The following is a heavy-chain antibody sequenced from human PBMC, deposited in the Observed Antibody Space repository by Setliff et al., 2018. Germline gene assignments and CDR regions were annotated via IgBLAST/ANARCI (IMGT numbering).Heavy chain of an antibody. V-gene: IGHV1-3*01. CDR3: ARDREYCSRTSCYIDY. CDR1: GYSFSTYA. J-gene: IGHJ4*02. Sequence: VASVKVSCKASGYSFSTYAMHWVRQAPGQRLEWMGWINGGNGNTKYSQKFQGRITITRDTSASTAYMEMSSLRSEDTAVYYCARDREYCSRTSCYIDYWGQGALVTV. CDR2: INGGNGNT. D-gene: IGHD2-2*02.